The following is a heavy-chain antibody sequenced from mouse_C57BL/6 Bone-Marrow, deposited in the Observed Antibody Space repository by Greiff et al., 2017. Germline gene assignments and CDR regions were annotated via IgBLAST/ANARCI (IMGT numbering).Heavy chain of an antibody. CDR2: IYPSDSET. J-gene: IGHJ4*01. Sequence: QVQLQQPGAELVRPGSSVKLSCKASGYTFTSYWMDWVKQRPGQGLEWIGDIYPSDSETHYNQKFKDKATLTVDKSSSTAYMQLSSLTSEDSAVYYCARHGYAMDYWGQGTSVTVSS. CDR3: ARHGYAMDY. V-gene: IGHV1-61*01. CDR1: GYTFTSYW.